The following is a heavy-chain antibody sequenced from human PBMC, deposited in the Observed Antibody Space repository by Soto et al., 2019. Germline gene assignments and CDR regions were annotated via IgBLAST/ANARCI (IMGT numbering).Heavy chain of an antibody. J-gene: IGHJ5*02. V-gene: IGHV2-5*01. CDR3: TYSHINETTSRHNWFDP. CDR2: IYWKDDK. D-gene: IGHD1-7*01. Sequence: QITLKASGPTLVKPPPTLTLTCTFSGFSLGTAGVGVAWIRQPPGKDLEWLALIYWKDDKPYSRSLKSKLTITKDTSKNQVVRTRSDMDPVDTATYYCTYSHINETTSRHNWFDPWGHGPLVTVSS. CDR1: GFSLGTAGVG.